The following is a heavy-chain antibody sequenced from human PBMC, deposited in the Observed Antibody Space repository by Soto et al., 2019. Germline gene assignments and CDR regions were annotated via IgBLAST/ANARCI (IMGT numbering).Heavy chain of an antibody. D-gene: IGHD5-12*01. CDR3: ASLYSGYDGWYFDL. CDR2: IYYSGST. V-gene: IGHV4-31*03. J-gene: IGHJ2*01. CDR1: GGSISSGGYY. Sequence: QVQLQESGPGLVKPSQTLSLTCTVSGGSISSGGYYWSWIRQHPGKGLEWIGYIYYSGSTYYNPSIKSRVTISVDTYKNQFSLKLSSVTAADTAVYYCASLYSGYDGWYFDLWGRGTPGTVSS.